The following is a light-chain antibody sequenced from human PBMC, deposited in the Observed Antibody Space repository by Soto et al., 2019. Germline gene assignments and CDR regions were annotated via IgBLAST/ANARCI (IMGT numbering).Light chain of an antibody. CDR1: SSNVGSYNF. CDR3: CSYAGSSTHV. Sequence: QSALTQPASVSGSPGQSIPISCTGTSSNVGSYNFVSWYQQHPGKAPKLMIYEGSKRPSGVSNRFSGSKSGNTASLTISGLQAEDEADYYCCSYAGSSTHVFGTGTKVTVL. J-gene: IGLJ1*01. CDR2: EGS. V-gene: IGLV2-23*01.